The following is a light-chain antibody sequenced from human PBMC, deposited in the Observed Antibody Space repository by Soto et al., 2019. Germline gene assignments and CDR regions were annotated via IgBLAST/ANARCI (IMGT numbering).Light chain of an antibody. V-gene: IGKV3-15*01. CDR1: QSVSSN. Sequence: EIVMTQSPATLSVSPGERATLSCRASQSVSSNLAWYQQKPGQAPRLLIYGASTRATGIPARFSGSGSGTEFTLTISSLQSEDFAVYYCQQYNNWVERDKLTFGQGTKLEIK. J-gene: IGKJ2*01. CDR3: QQYNNWVERDKLT. CDR2: GAS.